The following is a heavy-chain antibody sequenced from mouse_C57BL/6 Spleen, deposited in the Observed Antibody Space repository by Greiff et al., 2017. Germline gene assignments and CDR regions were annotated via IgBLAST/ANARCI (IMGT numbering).Heavy chain of an antibody. CDR3: AKSSNYRYAMDY. D-gene: IGHD2-5*01. CDR2: IYPRAGST. J-gene: IGHJ4*01. V-gene: IGHV1-85*01. CDR1: GYTFTSYD. Sequence: QVQLQQSGPELVKPGASVKLSCKASGYTFTSYDINWVKQRPGQGLEWIGWIYPRAGSTKYNEKFKGKATLTVDTSSSTAYMELHSLTSEDSAVYVCAKSSNYRYAMDYWGQGTSVTVSS.